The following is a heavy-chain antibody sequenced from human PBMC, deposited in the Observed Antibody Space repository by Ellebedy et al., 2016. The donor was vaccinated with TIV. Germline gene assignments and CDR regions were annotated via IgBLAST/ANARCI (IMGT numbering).Heavy chain of an antibody. D-gene: IGHD3-22*01. CDR1: GFTFRNFA. J-gene: IGHJ4*02. CDR2: ISSSGVRT. CDR3: AKLDSSGYYYGRFDY. Sequence: GGSLRLSCAASGFTFRNFAMTWVRQAPGKGLEWVSSISSSGVRTDYADSVRGRVTISRDNSKNTLYLQMNSLRADDSAVYYCAKLDSSGYYYGRFDYWGQGTLVTVSS. V-gene: IGHV3-23*01.